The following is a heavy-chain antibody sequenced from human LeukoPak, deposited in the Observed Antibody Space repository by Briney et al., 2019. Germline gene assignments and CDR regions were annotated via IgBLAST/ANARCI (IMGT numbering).Heavy chain of an antibody. J-gene: IGHJ4*02. V-gene: IGHV4-39*07. Sequence: KPSETLSLTCTVSGGSISSSSYYWGWIRQPPGKGLEWIGSIYYSGSTYYNPSLKSRVTISVDTSKNQFSLKLSSVTAADTDVYCCASDSPYFYDSSGYYPSDYWGQGTLVTVSS. CDR2: IYYSGST. CDR3: ASDSPYFYDSSGYYPSDY. CDR1: GGSISSSSYY. D-gene: IGHD3-22*01.